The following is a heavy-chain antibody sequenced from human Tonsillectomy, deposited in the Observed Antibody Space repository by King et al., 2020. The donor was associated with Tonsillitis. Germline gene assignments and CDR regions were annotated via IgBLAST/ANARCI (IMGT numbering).Heavy chain of an antibody. V-gene: IGHV4-34*01. CDR3: ARRDDSSGYSVDY. J-gene: IGHJ4*02. Sequence: VQLQQWGAGLLKPSETLSLTCAVYGGSFSGYYWSWIRQPPGKGLEWIGEINHSGSTNYNPSLKSRVTISVDTSKNQFSLKLSSVTAADTAVYYRARRDDSSGYSVDYWGQGTLVTVSS. CDR1: GGSFSGYY. CDR2: INHSGST. D-gene: IGHD3-22*01.